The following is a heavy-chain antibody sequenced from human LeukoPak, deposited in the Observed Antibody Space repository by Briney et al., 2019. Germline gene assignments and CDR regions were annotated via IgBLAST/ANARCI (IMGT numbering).Heavy chain of an antibody. D-gene: IGHD5-12*01. CDR1: GFTFSNYW. Sequence: PGGSLRLSCTASGFTFSNYWMSWVRQTPEKGLEWVANIKQDGSETVYVDSVKGRFTISRDNAQSSLYLQMNSLRAEDTAVYYCVGGYGGDYWGQGTLVTVSS. CDR2: IKQDGSET. V-gene: IGHV3-7*02. CDR3: VGGYGGDY. J-gene: IGHJ4*02.